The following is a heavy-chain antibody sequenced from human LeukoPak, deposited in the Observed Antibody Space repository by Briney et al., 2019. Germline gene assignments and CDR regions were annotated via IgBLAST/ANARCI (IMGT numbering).Heavy chain of an antibody. J-gene: IGHJ4*02. V-gene: IGHV3-30*02. CDR3: ARAHIVGATYFDY. CDR2: IRYDGRNK. CDR1: GFTFSNYG. Sequence: PGGSLRLSCAASGFTFSNYGMHWVRQAPGKGLEWVGFIRYDGRNKYYADSVKGRFTISRDNSKNTLYLQMNSPRAEDTAVYYCARAHIVGATYFDYWGQGTLVTVSS. D-gene: IGHD1-26*01.